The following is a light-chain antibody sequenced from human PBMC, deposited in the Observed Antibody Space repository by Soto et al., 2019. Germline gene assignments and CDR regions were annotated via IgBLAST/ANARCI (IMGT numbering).Light chain of an antibody. J-gene: IGKJ1*01. V-gene: IGKV2-28*01. Sequence: DIVMTQSPLSLPVTPGEPASISCRSSQNLLHSNGYNYLDWYLQKPGQSPQLLIYLGSNRASGVPDRFSGSGSGTDFTLEISRVEAEDVGVYYCMQSLQTPRTFGQGTKVEIK. CDR2: LGS. CDR1: QNLLHSNGYNY. CDR3: MQSLQTPRT.